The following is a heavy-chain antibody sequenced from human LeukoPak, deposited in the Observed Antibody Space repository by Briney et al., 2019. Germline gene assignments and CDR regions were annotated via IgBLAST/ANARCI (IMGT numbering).Heavy chain of an antibody. Sequence: SETLSLTCTVSGGSITSYYWSWIRQSAGKGLEWIGRIYITGSTTYNPSLKSRVTMSLDTSKNQFSLQLNSVTPEDTAVYYCARDLNSSPFLAAKAHHGPFDYWGQGTLVTVSS. CDR3: ARDLNSSPFLAAKAHHGPFDY. J-gene: IGHJ4*02. CDR1: GGSITSYY. D-gene: IGHD6-6*01. CDR2: IYITGST. V-gene: IGHV4-4*07.